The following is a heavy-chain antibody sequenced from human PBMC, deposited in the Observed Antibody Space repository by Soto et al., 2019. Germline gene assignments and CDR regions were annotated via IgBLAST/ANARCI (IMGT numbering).Heavy chain of an antibody. J-gene: IGHJ5*02. V-gene: IGHV3-7*01. CDR1: GFTFSSYW. D-gene: IGHD2-2*02. CDR3: LSLVVVPAAIPAYNWFDP. Sequence: EVQLVESGGGLVQPGGSLRLSCAASGFTFSSYWMSWVRQAPGKGLEWVANIKQDGSEKYYVDSVKGRFTISRDNAKNSLYLQMNSLRAEDTAVYYCLSLVVVPAAIPAYNWFDPWGQGTLVTVSS. CDR2: IKQDGSEK.